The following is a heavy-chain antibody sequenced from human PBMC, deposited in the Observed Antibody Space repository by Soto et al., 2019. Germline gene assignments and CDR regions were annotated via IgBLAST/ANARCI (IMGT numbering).Heavy chain of an antibody. CDR3: ARGDLGRGDAFDI. CDR1: GGSISSGGYY. D-gene: IGHD7-27*01. V-gene: IGHV4-31*03. Sequence: QVQLQESGPGLVKPSQTLSLTCTVSGGSISSGGYYWSWIRQHPGKGLEWIGYIYYSGSTYYNPSAKSRVTFPGDTSKNLCALKVSSVAAADTAVYYCARGDLGRGDAFDIWGQGTMVTVSS. CDR2: IYYSGST. J-gene: IGHJ3*02.